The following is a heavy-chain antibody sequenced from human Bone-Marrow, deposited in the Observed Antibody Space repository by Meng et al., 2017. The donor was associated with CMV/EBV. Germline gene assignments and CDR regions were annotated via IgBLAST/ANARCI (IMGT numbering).Heavy chain of an antibody. CDR2: IYYSGSN. J-gene: IGHJ6*02. D-gene: IGHD2-2*01. Sequence: SETLSLTCTVSGGSISSGGYYWSWIRQHPGKGLEWIGYIYYSGSNNYNPSLKSRVTMSVDTSKNQFSLNLSSVTAADTAVYYCARDSRVLGMDVWGQGTTVTVSS. CDR3: ARDSRVLGMDV. CDR1: GGSISSGGYY. V-gene: IGHV4-61*08.